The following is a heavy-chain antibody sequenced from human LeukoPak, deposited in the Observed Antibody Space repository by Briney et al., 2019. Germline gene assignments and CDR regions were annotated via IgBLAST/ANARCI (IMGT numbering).Heavy chain of an antibody. CDR1: AFSLSAYN. J-gene: IGHJ4*02. V-gene: IGHV3-21*04. D-gene: IGHD1-26*01. Sequence: PGGSLRLSCAASAFSLSAYNMNWVRQAPGKGLEWVSSISYTGTYKYYADSVKGRFTISRDNAQNSLYLQMNSLRAEDTAIYYCVRDRGTYRPIDYWGQGTLVTVSS. CDR2: ISYTGTYK. CDR3: VRDRGTYRPIDY.